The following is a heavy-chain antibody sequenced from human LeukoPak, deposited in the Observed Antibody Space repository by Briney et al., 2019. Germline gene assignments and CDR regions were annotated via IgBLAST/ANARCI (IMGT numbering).Heavy chain of an antibody. V-gene: IGHV3-74*01. D-gene: IGHD3-10*01. CDR1: GFTFSSYW. CDR2: INSDGSTT. Sequence: GGSLRLSCAASGFTFSSYWMHWVRQAPGKGLVWVSRINSDGSTTDYAGSVKSRFTISRDNAKNTLYLQMNSLRVEDTAVYYCVGYYGIDYWGQGTLVTVSS. J-gene: IGHJ4*02. CDR3: VGYYGIDY.